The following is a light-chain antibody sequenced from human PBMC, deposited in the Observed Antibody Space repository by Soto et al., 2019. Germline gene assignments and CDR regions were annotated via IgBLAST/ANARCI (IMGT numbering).Light chain of an antibody. CDR3: VLYMGSGISV. CDR1: SGSVSASYF. J-gene: IGLJ2*01. CDR2: STN. V-gene: IGLV8-61*01. Sequence: QTVVTQEPSFSVSPGGTVTLTCALTSGSVSASYFPSWYQQTPGQAPRTLIYSTNTRSSGAPARFSGSILGNKAALTITGAQADDESDYYCVLYMGSGISVFGGGTKVTVL.